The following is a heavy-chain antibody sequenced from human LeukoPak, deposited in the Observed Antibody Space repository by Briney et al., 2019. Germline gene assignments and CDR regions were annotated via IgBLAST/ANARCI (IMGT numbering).Heavy chain of an antibody. CDR2: ISAAADNT. CDR1: GFIFSNFG. CDR3: VKDCCDYSPLDH. V-gene: IGHV3-23*01. Sequence: GGSLRLSCAASGFIFSNFGMAWVRQAPRGGLEWISTISAAADNTHYADSVKGRFTISRDSSRNMLYLQMNSLRADDTAIYHCVKDCCDYSPLDHWGRGTQVTVSS. J-gene: IGHJ4*02. D-gene: IGHD2-15*01.